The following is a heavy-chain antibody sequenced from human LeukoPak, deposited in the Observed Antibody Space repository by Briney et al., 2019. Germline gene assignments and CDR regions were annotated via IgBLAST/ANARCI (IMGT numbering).Heavy chain of an antibody. CDR3: ARVNWIQLSYYMDF. CDR2: ISAYNGNT. D-gene: IGHD5-18*01. Sequence: GASVKVSCKASGYTFTNSAISWVRQAPGQGLEWVGWISAYNGNTNYAEKLQGRVTLTTDTSTNTAYMELRSLRSDDTAVYYCARVNWIQLSYYMDFWGKGTTVTVSS. CDR1: GYTFTNSA. V-gene: IGHV1-18*01. J-gene: IGHJ6*03.